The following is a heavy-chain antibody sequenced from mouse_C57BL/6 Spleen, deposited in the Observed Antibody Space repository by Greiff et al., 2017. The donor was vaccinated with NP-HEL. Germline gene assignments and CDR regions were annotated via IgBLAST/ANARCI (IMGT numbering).Heavy chain of an antibody. CDR1: GFTFSDYY. CDR3: ARGGDYPLYAMDY. J-gene: IGHJ4*01. D-gene: IGHD2-4*01. V-gene: IGHV5-16*01. Sequence: DVKLVESEGGLVQPGSSMKLSCTASGFTFSDYYMAWVRQVPEKGLEWVANINYDGSSTYYLDSLKSRFIISRDNAKNILYLQMSSLKSEDTATYYCARGGDYPLYAMDYWGQGTSVTVSS. CDR2: INYDGSST.